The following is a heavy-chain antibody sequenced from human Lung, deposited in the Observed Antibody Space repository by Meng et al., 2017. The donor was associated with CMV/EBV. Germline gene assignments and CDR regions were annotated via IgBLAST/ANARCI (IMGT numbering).Heavy chain of an antibody. Sequence: TLSLTXTVSGGSISSDTDYWTWIRQYPGKGLEWIGCIYFSGSTAYNPSLKSRLTISVDTSKNQFSLRLNSVTAADTAVYFCAREWSGYFHYWGQGTLVTVSS. CDR1: GGSISSDTDY. J-gene: IGHJ4*02. CDR2: IYFSGST. V-gene: IGHV4-31*03. D-gene: IGHD2-15*01. CDR3: AREWSGYFHY.